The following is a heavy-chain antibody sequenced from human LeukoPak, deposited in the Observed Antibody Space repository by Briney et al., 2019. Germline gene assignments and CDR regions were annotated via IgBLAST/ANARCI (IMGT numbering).Heavy chain of an antibody. CDR2: IYYSGST. Sequence: NPSETLSLTCTVSGGSISSSSYYWGWIRQPPGKGLEWIGSIYYSGSTYYNPSLKSRVTISVDTSKNQFSLKLSSVTAADTAVYYCARTKGYSSSWSSLTPYNWFDPWGQGTLVTVSS. CDR3: ARTKGYSSSWSSLTPYNWFDP. V-gene: IGHV4-39*07. J-gene: IGHJ5*02. CDR1: GGSISSSSYY. D-gene: IGHD6-13*01.